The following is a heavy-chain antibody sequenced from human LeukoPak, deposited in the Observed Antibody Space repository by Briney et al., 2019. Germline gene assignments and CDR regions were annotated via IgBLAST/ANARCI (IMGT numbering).Heavy chain of an antibody. CDR2: ISRGGSM. CDR1: GFTFTTYE. CDR3: ARGLEGGPYGNLPHFDH. V-gene: IGHV3-48*03. D-gene: IGHD3-3*01. Sequence: QTGGSLRLSCAASGFTFTTYEMHWVRQTPGKGLAWVSYISRGGSMYYADSVKGRFTISRDISKNSIYLLMNSLNVEDTAFYYCARGLEGGPYGNLPHFDHWGQGTLVTVSS. J-gene: IGHJ4*02.